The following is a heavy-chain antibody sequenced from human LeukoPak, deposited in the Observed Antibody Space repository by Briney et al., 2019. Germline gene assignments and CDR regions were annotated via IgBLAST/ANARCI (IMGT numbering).Heavy chain of an antibody. D-gene: IGHD6-19*01. CDR1: GFTFSSYS. V-gene: IGHV3-21*04. Sequence: GGSLRLSCAASGFTFSSYSMNWVRQAPGKGLEWVSSISSSSSYIYYADSVKGRFTISRDNSKNTLYLQMNSLRAEDTAVYYCAKDLQQWADSYYYYYGMDVWGQGTTVTVSS. CDR2: ISSSSSYI. CDR3: AKDLQQWADSYYYYYGMDV. J-gene: IGHJ6*02.